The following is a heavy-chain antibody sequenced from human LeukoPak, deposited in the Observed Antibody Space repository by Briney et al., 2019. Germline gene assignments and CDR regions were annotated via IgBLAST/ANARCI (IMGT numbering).Heavy chain of an antibody. J-gene: IGHJ6*03. Sequence: SETLSLTCTVSGGSISSGRYYWSWIRQPPGKGLEWIGYIHYSGSTNYNPSLKSRVTISVDTSKNQFSLKLSSVTAADTAVYYCARARHSSLYYYYYMDVWGKGTTVTVSS. CDR2: IHYSGST. CDR1: GGSISSGRYY. CDR3: ARARHSSLYYYYYMDV. V-gene: IGHV4-61*01. D-gene: IGHD6-6*01.